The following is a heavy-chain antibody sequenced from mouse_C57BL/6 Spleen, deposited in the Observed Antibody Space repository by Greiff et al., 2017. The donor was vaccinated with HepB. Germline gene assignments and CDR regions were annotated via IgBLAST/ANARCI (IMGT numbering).Heavy chain of an antibody. CDR2: IYPSDSET. J-gene: IGHJ2*01. CDR1: GYTFTSYW. V-gene: IGHV1-61*01. D-gene: IGHD2-4*01. Sequence: VQLQQPGAELVRPGSSVKLSCKASGYTFTSYWMDWVKQRPGQGLEWIGNIYPSDSETHYNQKFKDKATLTVDKSSSTAYMQLSSLTSEDSAVYYCARSGYRDYALDYWGQGTTLTVSS. CDR3: ARSGYRDYALDY.